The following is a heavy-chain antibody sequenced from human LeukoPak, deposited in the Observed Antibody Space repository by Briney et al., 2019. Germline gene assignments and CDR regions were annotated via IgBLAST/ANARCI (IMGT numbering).Heavy chain of an antibody. V-gene: IGHV4-59*08. CDR2: IYYSGNT. D-gene: IGHD6-19*01. CDR1: GDSIDGYY. CDR3: ARRMTFYTSGWYDAFDV. J-gene: IGHJ3*01. Sequence: SETLSLTCTVSGDSIDGYYWSWIRQPPGKGLEWIGYIYYSGNTNYNPSLKSRITISVDTSKNQFSLKLNSVTAADTAVYYCARRMTFYTSGWYDAFDVWGQGTMVIVSS.